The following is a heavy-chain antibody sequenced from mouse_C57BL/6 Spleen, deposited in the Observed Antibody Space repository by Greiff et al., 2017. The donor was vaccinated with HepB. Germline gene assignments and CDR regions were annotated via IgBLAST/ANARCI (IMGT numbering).Heavy chain of an antibody. J-gene: IGHJ1*03. Sequence: VKLVESGAELARPGASVKMSCKASGYTFTSYTMHWVKQRPGQGLEWIGYINPSSGYTKYNQKFKDKATLTADKSSSTAYMQLSSLTSEDSAVYYCARDYYGSSYGWYFDVWGTGTTVTVSS. D-gene: IGHD1-1*01. CDR2: INPSSGYT. V-gene: IGHV1-4*01. CDR1: GYTFTSYT. CDR3: ARDYYGSSYGWYFDV.